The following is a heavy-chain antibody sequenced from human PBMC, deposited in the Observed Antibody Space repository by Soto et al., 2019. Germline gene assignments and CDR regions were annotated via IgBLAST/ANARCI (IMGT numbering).Heavy chain of an antibody. CDR3: ARVHYYDSSGYYYFYYGMDV. CDR1: GYTFTSYG. V-gene: IGHV1-18*01. D-gene: IGHD3-22*01. J-gene: IGHJ6*02. CDR2: ISAYNGNT. Sequence: ATVKVSCKASGYTFTSYGISCVRQAPGQGLEWMGWISAYNGNTNYAQKLQGRVTMTTDTSTSTAYMELRSLRSDDTAVYYCARVHYYDSSGYYYFYYGMDVWGQGTTVTVSS.